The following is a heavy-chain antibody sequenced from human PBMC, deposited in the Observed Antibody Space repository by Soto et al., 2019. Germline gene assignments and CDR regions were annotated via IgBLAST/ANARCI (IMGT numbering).Heavy chain of an antibody. D-gene: IGHD3-22*01. Sequence: GGSLRLSCAASGLTFSSYSMNWVRQAPGKGLEWVSYISSSSSTIYYADSVKGRFTISRDNAKNSLYLQMNSLRDEDTAVYYCARGPPYYYDSSGYYRDAFDIWGQGTMVTVSS. CDR3: ARGPPYYYDSSGYYRDAFDI. CDR1: GLTFSSYS. V-gene: IGHV3-48*02. J-gene: IGHJ3*02. CDR2: ISSSSSTI.